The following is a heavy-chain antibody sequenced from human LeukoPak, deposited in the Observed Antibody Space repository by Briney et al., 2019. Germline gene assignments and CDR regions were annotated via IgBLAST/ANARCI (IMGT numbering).Heavy chain of an antibody. Sequence: SETLSLTCAVYGGSFSGYYWSWIRQPPGKGLEWIGEINHSGSTNYNPSLKSRVTISVDTSKNQFSLKLSSVTAADTAVYYCASNSFDYYGSGSYSVDYWGQGTLVTVSS. V-gene: IGHV4-34*01. CDR1: GGSFSGYY. J-gene: IGHJ4*02. CDR2: INHSGST. D-gene: IGHD3-10*01. CDR3: ASNSFDYYGSGSYSVDY.